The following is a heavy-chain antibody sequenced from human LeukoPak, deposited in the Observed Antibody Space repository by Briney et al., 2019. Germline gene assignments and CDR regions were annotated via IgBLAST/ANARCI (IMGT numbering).Heavy chain of an antibody. CDR1: GGSISSYY. J-gene: IGHJ4*02. D-gene: IGHD2-21*02. V-gene: IGHV4-59*01. CDR2: IYYSGNT. Sequence: SETLSLTCTVSGGSISSYYWSWIRQPPGKGLEWLGYIYYSGNTDYNPSLKSRVAISVDTSKNQISLKLSSVTAADTAVYYCARVPCGGDCYYLDYWGQGTLVTVSS. CDR3: ARVPCGGDCYYLDY.